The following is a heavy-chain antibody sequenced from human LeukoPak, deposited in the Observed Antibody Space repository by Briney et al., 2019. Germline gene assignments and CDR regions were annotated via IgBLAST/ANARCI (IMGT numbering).Heavy chain of an antibody. CDR1: GGTFSSYA. Sequence: EASVRVSCKASGGTFSSYAISWVRQAPGQGLEWMGGIIPIFGTANYAQKFQGRVTITTDESTSTAYMELSSLRSEDMAVYYCARGSGSYTFDYWGQGTLVTVSS. CDR2: IIPIFGTA. D-gene: IGHD1-26*01. J-gene: IGHJ4*02. V-gene: IGHV1-69*05. CDR3: ARGSGSYTFDY.